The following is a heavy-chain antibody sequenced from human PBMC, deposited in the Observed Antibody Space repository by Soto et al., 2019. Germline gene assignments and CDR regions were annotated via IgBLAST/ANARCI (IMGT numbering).Heavy chain of an antibody. CDR1: GFTFSSYA. CDR3: AKDYYPNIVATTFGY. J-gene: IGHJ4*02. V-gene: IGHV3-23*01. CDR2: ISGSGGST. Sequence: GGSLRLSCAASGFTFSSYAMSWVRRAPGKGLEWVSAISGSGGSTYYADSVKGRFTISRDNSKNTLYLQMNSLRAEDTAVYYCAKDYYPNIVATTFGYWGQGTLVTVSS. D-gene: IGHD5-12*01.